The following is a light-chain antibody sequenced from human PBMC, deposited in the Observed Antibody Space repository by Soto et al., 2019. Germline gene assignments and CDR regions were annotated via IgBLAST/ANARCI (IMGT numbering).Light chain of an antibody. CDR3: QQYGSSPPIT. Sequence: EIVLRQSPGTLSLSPGERATLSCRAIQSVSSSYLAWYQQKPGQAPRLLIYGASSRATGIPDRFSGSGSGTDFTLTISRLEPEDFAVYYCQQYGSSPPITFGQGTRLE. J-gene: IGKJ5*01. CDR1: QSVSSSY. V-gene: IGKV3-20*01. CDR2: GAS.